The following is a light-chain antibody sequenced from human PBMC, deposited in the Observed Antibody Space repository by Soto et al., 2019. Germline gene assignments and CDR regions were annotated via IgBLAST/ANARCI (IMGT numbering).Light chain of an antibody. Sequence: QSALTQPASVSGAPGRSITISCTGTSSDVGSYNLVSWYQQHPGKAPKLMIYEVSKRPSGVSNRFSGSKSGDTASLTISGLQAEDEAAYYCCSYAGSSTSYVFVTGTKVTVL. CDR1: SSDVGSYNL. J-gene: IGLJ1*01. CDR2: EVS. CDR3: CSYAGSSTSYV. V-gene: IGLV2-23*02.